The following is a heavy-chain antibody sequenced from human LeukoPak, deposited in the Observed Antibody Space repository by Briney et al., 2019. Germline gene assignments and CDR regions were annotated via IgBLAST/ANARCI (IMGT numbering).Heavy chain of an antibody. V-gene: IGHV3-23*01. J-gene: IGHJ5*02. D-gene: IGHD6-13*01. CDR2: ISGSGGST. CDR3: AKDLSSSWYGGART. Sequence: PGGSLRLSCEASGFTFRDYQMSWIRQAPGKGLEWVSAISGSGGSTYYADSVKGRFTISRDNSKNTLYLQMNSLRAEDTAVYYCAKDLSSSWYGGARTWGQGTLVTVSS. CDR1: GFTFRDYQ.